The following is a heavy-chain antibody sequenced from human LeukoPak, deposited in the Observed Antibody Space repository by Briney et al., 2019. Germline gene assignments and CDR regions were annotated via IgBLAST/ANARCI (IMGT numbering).Heavy chain of an antibody. D-gene: IGHD3-22*01. V-gene: IGHV3-7*01. J-gene: IGHJ4*02. Sequence: GGSLRLSCAASGFTFSSYWMGWVRQAPGKGLEWVANIKQDGSEKYYVDSVKGRFTISRDNAKNSLYLQMNSLRAEDTAVYYCARQRKTYYYDSEYYFDYWGQGTLVTVSS. CDR3: ARQRKTYYYDSEYYFDY. CDR1: GFTFSSYW. CDR2: IKQDGSEK.